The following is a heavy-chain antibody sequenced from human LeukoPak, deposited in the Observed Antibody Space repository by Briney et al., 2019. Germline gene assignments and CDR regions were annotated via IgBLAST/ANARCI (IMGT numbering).Heavy chain of an antibody. CDR1: GYSISSGYY. CDR2: IYHSGST. V-gene: IGHV4-38-2*02. J-gene: IGHJ6*02. CDR3: ARQFGGNVRGDGMDV. Sequence: SETLSLTCTVSGYSISSGYYWGWIRQPPGKGLEWIGSIYHSGSTNYNPSLKSRVTISVDKSKNQFSLKLSSVTAADTAVYYCARQFGGNVRGDGMDVWGQGTTVTVSS. D-gene: IGHD4-23*01.